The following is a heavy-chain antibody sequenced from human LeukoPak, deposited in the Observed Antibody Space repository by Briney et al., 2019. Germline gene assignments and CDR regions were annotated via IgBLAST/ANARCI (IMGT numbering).Heavy chain of an antibody. CDR1: GGTFSSYA. CDR2: IIPIFGTA. J-gene: IGHJ4*02. Sequence: ASVTVSCKASGGTFSSYAISWVRQAPGPGLEWMGGIIPIFGTANYGQKFQGRVTITADKSTSTAYMELSSLRSEDTAVYYCARDGDYNPLDYWGQGTLVTVSS. V-gene: IGHV1-69*06. CDR3: ARDGDYNPLDY. D-gene: IGHD4-17*01.